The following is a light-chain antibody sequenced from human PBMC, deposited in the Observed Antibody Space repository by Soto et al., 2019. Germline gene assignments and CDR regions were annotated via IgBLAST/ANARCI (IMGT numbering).Light chain of an antibody. CDR1: QSVSSSN. Sequence: EIVLTQSPGTLSLSPGEGATLSCRASQSVSSSNLAWYQHKPGQAPRLVMYGASSRATGIPDRFSGSGSGTDFTLTISRLEPEDFAIYYCQQYGSSPVSFGQGTKLEI. J-gene: IGKJ2*03. V-gene: IGKV3-20*01. CDR3: QQYGSSPVS. CDR2: GAS.